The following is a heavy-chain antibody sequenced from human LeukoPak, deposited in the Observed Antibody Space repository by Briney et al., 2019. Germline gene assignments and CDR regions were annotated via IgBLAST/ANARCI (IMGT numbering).Heavy chain of an antibody. CDR2: IYYSGST. CDR3: ARANCGGDSYTNWFDP. CDR1: GGSISSYY. J-gene: IGHJ5*02. V-gene: IGHV4-59*01. Sequence: WETLSLTCTVSGGSISSYYWSWIRQPPGKGLEWIGYIYYSGSTNYNPSLKSRVTISVDTSKNQFSLKLSSVTAADTAVYYCARANCGGDSYTNWFDPWGQGTLVTVSS. D-gene: IGHD2-21*02.